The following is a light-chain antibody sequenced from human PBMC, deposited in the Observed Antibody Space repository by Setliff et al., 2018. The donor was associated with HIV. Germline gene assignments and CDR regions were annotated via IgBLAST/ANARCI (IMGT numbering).Light chain of an antibody. CDR1: TNDVGGYNY. CDR2: EVS. V-gene: IGLV2-14*01. CDR3: SSYSSSNTYVR. J-gene: IGLJ2*01. Sequence: QSVLTQPASVSGSPGQSITISCTGTTNDVGGYNYVSWYQQHPGKAPKLMIYEVSNRPSGISNRFSGSKSGNTASLTISGLQAEDEADYFCSSYSSSNTYVRFGGGTK.